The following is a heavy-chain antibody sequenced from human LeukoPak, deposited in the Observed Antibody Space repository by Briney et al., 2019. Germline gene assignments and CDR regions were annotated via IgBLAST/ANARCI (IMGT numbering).Heavy chain of an antibody. D-gene: IGHD4-17*01. CDR3: AGRDYGDWRFDY. Sequence: PSETLSLTCTVSGVSISTYYWSWMRQPAGNGLDWIGRIYYSGSTYYNPSLKSRVTISVDTSKNQFSLKLSSVTAADTAVYYGAGRDYGDWRFDYWGQGTLVTVSS. CDR2: IYYSGST. J-gene: IGHJ4*02. V-gene: IGHV4-59*05. CDR1: GVSISTYY.